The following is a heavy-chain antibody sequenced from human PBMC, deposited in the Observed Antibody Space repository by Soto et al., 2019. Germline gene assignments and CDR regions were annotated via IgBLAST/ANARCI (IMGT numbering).Heavy chain of an antibody. J-gene: IGHJ2*01. D-gene: IGHD6-19*01. Sequence: SQTLSLTCAISGDSVSSNSAAWNWIRQSPSRGLEWLGRTYYRSKWYNDYAVSVKSRITINPDTSKNQFSLQLNSVTPEDTAVYYCAKRSGIAVTGAEFSDLWGRGTLVTVSS. CDR2: TYYRSKWYN. CDR3: AKRSGIAVTGAEFSDL. CDR1: GDSVSSNSAA. V-gene: IGHV6-1*01.